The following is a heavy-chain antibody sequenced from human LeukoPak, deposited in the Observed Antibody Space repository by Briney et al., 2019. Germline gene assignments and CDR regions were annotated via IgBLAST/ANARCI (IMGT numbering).Heavy chain of an antibody. Sequence: GGSLRLSCAASGFTFSDYNMRWIRQAPGKGLEWVSSISRSGSTKYYADSVKGRFTISRDNAKNSLYLQMNSLRAEDTAVYYCARDLGGSGGSYSDDYWGQGTLVTVSS. D-gene: IGHD2-15*01. J-gene: IGHJ4*02. V-gene: IGHV3-11*04. CDR2: ISRSGSTK. CDR3: ARDLGGSGGSYSDDY. CDR1: GFTFSDYN.